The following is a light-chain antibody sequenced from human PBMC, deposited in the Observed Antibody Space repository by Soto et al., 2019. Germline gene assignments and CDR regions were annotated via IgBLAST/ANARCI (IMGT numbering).Light chain of an antibody. V-gene: IGLV2-14*03. Sequence: QSVLTQPASVSGSPGQSITISCTGTSSDIGGYNYVSWYQHHPGKAPKLMIYDVSNRPSGVSNRFSGSKSGNTASLTISGLQAEDEADYYCSSYTSRSTYVFGTGTKVT. CDR2: DVS. J-gene: IGLJ1*01. CDR3: SSYTSRSTYV. CDR1: SSDIGGYNY.